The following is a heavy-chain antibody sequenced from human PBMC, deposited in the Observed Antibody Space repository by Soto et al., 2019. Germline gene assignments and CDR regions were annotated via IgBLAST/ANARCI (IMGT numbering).Heavy chain of an antibody. CDR3: ARDPKTGGGLWSYLRAFDI. J-gene: IGHJ3*02. Sequence: QVQLVQSGAEVKKPGSSVKVSCKASGGTFSSYAISWVRQAPGQGLEWMGGIIPIFGTANYAQKFQGRVTITADESTSTAYRELSSLRSEDTAVYYCARDPKTGGGLWSYLRAFDIWGQGTMVTVSS. CDR2: IIPIFGTA. V-gene: IGHV1-69*01. CDR1: GGTFSSYA. D-gene: IGHD5-18*01.